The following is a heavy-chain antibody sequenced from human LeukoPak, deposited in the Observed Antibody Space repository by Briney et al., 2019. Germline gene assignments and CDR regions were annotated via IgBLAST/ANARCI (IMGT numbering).Heavy chain of an antibody. CDR3: ARQYSSGWYMSAFDI. J-gene: IGHJ3*02. CDR2: ISAYNGNT. D-gene: IGHD6-19*01. CDR1: GYTFKSYG. Sequence: ASEKVSCKASGYTFKSYGISWVRQAPGQGLEWMGWISAYNGNTYYAQKLQGRVTMTTDTSTSTAYMELRSLRSDDTAVYYCARQYSSGWYMSAFDIWGQGTMVTVSS. V-gene: IGHV1-18*01.